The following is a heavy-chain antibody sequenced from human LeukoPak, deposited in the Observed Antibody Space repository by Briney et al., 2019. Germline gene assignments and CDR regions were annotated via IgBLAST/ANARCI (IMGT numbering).Heavy chain of an antibody. J-gene: IGHJ6*02. CDR3: AKDLRWEQWLVPGAYYYGMDV. CDR1: GFTFSSYG. Sequence: PGGSLRLSCAASGFTFSSYGMHWVRQAPGKGLEWVAVISYDGSNKYYADSVKGRFTISRDNSKNTLYLQMNSLRAEDTAVYYCAKDLRWEQWLVPGAYYYGMDVWGQGTTVTVSS. CDR2: ISYDGSNK. V-gene: IGHV3-30*18. D-gene: IGHD6-19*01.